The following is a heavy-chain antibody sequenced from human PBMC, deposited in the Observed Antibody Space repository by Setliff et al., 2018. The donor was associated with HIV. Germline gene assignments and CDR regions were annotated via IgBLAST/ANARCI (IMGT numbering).Heavy chain of an antibody. CDR1: GFSLTPRGAS. CDR2: IYWNGDE. J-gene: IGHJ4*02. D-gene: IGHD7-27*01. CDR3: AHGRTGIAPPDFDY. Sequence: SGPTLVNPTQTLTLTCTFSGFSLTPRGASVGWIRQPPGRALEWLALIYWNGDERYSASLQGSLSIAKDTSRNQVVLTLTNMSPDDTATYFCAHGRTGIAPPDFDYWGPGSLVTVSS. V-gene: IGHV2-5*01.